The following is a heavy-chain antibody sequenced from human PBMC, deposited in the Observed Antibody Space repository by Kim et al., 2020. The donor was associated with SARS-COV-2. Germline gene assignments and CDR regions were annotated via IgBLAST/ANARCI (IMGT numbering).Heavy chain of an antibody. CDR3: TRLPPPQFGEEGPGFDL. J-gene: IGHJ4*02. CDR1: GYTFSGYY. CDR2: INPKSGGT. D-gene: IGHD3-10*01. Sequence: ASVKVSCKASGYTFSGYYMHWVRQAPGQGLEWMGRINPKSGGTNYALKFQGRVTMTRDTSISTVYMELSRLRSDDTAVYYCTRLPPPQFGEEGPGFDLWGQGTLVTVSS. V-gene: IGHV1-2*06.